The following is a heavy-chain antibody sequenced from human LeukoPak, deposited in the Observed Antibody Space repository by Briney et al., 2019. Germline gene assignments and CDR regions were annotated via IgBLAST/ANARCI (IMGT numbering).Heavy chain of an antibody. D-gene: IGHD3-22*01. CDR2: ISYDGSNK. V-gene: IGHV3-30*03. Sequence: GGSLRLSCATSGFTFSNYGVHWVRQAPGKGLEWVAFISYDGSNKYYVDSVKGRFTISRDNSKNTLYLQMNSLRAEDTAVYYCARDLRVYYYDSSGSPPAPFDYWGQGTLVTVSS. J-gene: IGHJ4*02. CDR1: GFTFSNYG. CDR3: ARDLRVYYYDSSGSPPAPFDY.